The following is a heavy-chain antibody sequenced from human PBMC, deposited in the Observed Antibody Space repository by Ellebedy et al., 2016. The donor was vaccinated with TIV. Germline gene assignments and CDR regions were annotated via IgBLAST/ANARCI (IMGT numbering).Heavy chain of an antibody. D-gene: IGHD2-2*01. V-gene: IGHV4-34*01. J-gene: IGHJ5*02. CDR3: ARGGGVPAAHAVWFDP. Sequence: AGSLRLSXAVYGGSFSGYYWSWIRQPPGKGLEWIGEINHSGSTNYNPSLKSRVTISVDTSKNQFSLKLSSVTAADTAVYYCARGGGVPAAHAVWFDPWGQGTLVTVSS. CDR2: INHSGST. CDR1: GGSFSGYY.